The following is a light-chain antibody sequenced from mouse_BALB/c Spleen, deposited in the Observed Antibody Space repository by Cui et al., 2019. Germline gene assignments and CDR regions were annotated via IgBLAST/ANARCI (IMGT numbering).Light chain of an antibody. CDR2: GAS. V-gene: IGKV8-28*01. CDR1: QSLLNSGNQKNY. J-gene: IGKJ1*01. CDR3: QNDHSYPWT. Sequence: DIVMTQSPSSLRVSAGEKVTISCKSSQSLLNSGNQKNYLAWYQQKPGQPPKLLIYGASTRKSGGPDRFTGSGSGTDFTLTISSVQAEDMAVYYCQNDHSYPWTFGGGTKLEIK.